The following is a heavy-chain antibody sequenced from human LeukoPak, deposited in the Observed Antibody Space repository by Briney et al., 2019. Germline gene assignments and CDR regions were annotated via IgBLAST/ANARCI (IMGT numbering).Heavy chain of an antibody. CDR1: GYTFTSYA. V-gene: IGHV1-3*01. Sequence: ASVKVSCKASGYTFTSYAMHWVRQAPGQRLEWMGWINAGNGNTKYSQKFQGRVTITRDTSASTAYMELSSLRSEDTAVYYCAGYSSSSDDAFDIWGQGTMVTVSS. CDR2: INAGNGNT. D-gene: IGHD6-13*01. J-gene: IGHJ3*02. CDR3: AGYSSSSDDAFDI.